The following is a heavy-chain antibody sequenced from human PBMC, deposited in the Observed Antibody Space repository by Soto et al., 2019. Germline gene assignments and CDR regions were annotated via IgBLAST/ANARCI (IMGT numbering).Heavy chain of an antibody. D-gene: IGHD6-19*01. V-gene: IGHV3-15*01. J-gene: IGHJ4*02. CDR3: TTAPIAVAGPNA. Sequence: GGSLRLSCAASGFTFSNAWMSWVRQAPGKGLEWVGRIKSKTDGGTTDYAAPVKGRFTISRDDSKNTLYLQMNSLKTEDTAVYYCTTAPIAVAGPNAWGQGTLVTVSS. CDR2: IKSKTDGGTT. CDR1: GFTFSNAW.